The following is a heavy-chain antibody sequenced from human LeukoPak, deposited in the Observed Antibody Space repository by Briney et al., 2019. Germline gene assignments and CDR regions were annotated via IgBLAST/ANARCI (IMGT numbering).Heavy chain of an antibody. Sequence: ASVKVSCKASGCTFTGYYMHWVRQAPGQGLEWMGWINPNSGGTNYAQKFQGRVTMTRDTSISTAYMELSRLRSDDTAVYYCARDRRFGRYGSGSLDYWGQGTLVTVSS. J-gene: IGHJ4*02. D-gene: IGHD3-10*01. CDR2: INPNSGGT. CDR1: GCTFTGYY. CDR3: ARDRRFGRYGSGSLDY. V-gene: IGHV1-2*02.